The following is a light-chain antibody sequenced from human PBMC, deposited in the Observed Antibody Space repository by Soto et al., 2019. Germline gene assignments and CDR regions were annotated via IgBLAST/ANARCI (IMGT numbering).Light chain of an antibody. CDR2: WAS. CDR3: QQYYSFPLS. Sequence: IVMTQSPESLAVSLGERITINCRSSQSVLDSPDNKNYLAWYQRKPGQPPKLLIYWASTRESGVPDRFSGSGSGTDFTLTISGLQAEDVAVYYCQQYYSFPLSFGGGTKVEIK. CDR1: QSVLDSPDNKNY. J-gene: IGKJ4*01. V-gene: IGKV4-1*01.